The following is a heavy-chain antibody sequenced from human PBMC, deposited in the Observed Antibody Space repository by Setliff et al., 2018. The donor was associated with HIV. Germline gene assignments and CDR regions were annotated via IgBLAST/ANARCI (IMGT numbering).Heavy chain of an antibody. Sequence: PGGSLRLSCAASGFAFDNYCMTWVRQAPGKGLVWVSRINSDGTSTTYTDSVKGRFTISRDNAKNTLYLQMNSLRAEDTAVYYCARDLSYDYDRSSDTFDYWGQGTLVTVSS. V-gene: IGHV3-74*03. CDR3: ARDLSYDYDRSSDTFDY. CDR1: GFAFDNYC. D-gene: IGHD3-22*01. CDR2: INSDGTST. J-gene: IGHJ4*02.